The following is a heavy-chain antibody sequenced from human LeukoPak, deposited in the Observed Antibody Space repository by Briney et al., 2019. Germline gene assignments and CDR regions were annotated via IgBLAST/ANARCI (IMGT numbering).Heavy chain of an antibody. Sequence: PSETLSLTCTVSGGSISSYYWSWIRQPPGKGLEWIGYIYYSGSTNYNPSLKSRVTISVDTSKNQFSLKLSSVTAADTAVYYCARALPAVTAGEFDYWGQGTLVTVS. V-gene: IGHV4-59*01. D-gene: IGHD2-21*02. CDR2: IYYSGST. J-gene: IGHJ4*02. CDR3: ARALPAVTAGEFDY. CDR1: GGSISSYY.